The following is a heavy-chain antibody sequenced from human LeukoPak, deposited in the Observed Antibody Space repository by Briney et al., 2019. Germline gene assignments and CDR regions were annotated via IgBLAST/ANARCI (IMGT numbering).Heavy chain of an antibody. V-gene: IGHV1-18*01. CDR2: ISAYSGNT. D-gene: IGHD2-8*01. CDR1: GYTFTSYG. CDR3: ARRYCTNGVCYTGFDY. Sequence: ASVKVSCKASGYTFTSYGISWVRQAPGQGLEWMGWISAYSGNTNYAQKLQGRVTMTTDTSTSTAYMELRSLRSDDTAVYYCARRYCTNGVCYTGFDYWGQGTLVTVSS. J-gene: IGHJ4*02.